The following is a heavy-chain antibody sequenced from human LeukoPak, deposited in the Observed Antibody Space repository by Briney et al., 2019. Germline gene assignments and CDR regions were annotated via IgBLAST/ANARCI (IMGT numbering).Heavy chain of an antibody. V-gene: IGHV3-48*03. CDR1: GFTSSIYE. CDR3: TRTQYSSGWTFDY. D-gene: IGHD6-19*01. Sequence: GGSLRLSCAGSGFTSSIYEMNWVRQAPGKGLEWVAYITSSGSIIYYADSVKGRFTISRDNAKNSLYLQMNSLRAEDTAVYYCTRTQYSSGWTFDYWGQGTLVTVSS. J-gene: IGHJ4*02. CDR2: ITSSGSII.